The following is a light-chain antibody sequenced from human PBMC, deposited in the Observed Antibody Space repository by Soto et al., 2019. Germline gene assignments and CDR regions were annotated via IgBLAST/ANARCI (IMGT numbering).Light chain of an antibody. V-gene: IGKV3-20*01. J-gene: IGKJ1*01. CDR1: QSLTNNY. Sequence: EIVLTQSPGTLSLSPGERATLFCRASQSLTNNYLAWYQQKPGQAPRLLIYDASTRATGIPDRFSGSGSGTDFIFTISRLEPEDFAVYYCQQYGSSPRTFGQGTKVDIK. CDR2: DAS. CDR3: QQYGSSPRT.